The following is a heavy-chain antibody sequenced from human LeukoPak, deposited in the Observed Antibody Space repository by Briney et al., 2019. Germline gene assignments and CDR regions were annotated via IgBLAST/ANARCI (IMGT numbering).Heavy chain of an antibody. CDR1: GFSFTTYA. V-gene: IGHV3-23*01. J-gene: IGHJ4*02. Sequence: GGSLRLSCSASGFSFTTYAMIWVRQAPGKGLEWVSAISGSGGSTYYADPVKGRFTISRDNSKNTLYLQMNSLRAEDTAVYYCAKAVRICSSTSCYAPFNYWGQGTLVTVSS. CDR2: ISGSGGST. D-gene: IGHD2-2*01. CDR3: AKAVRICSSTSCYAPFNY.